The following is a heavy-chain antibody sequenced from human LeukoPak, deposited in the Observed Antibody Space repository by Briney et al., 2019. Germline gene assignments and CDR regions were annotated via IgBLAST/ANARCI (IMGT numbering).Heavy chain of an antibody. V-gene: IGHV3-66*01. CDR3: VTYQLLLYGFDY. D-gene: IGHD2-2*01. J-gene: IGHJ4*02. Sequence: PGGSLRLSCVASGITVSSNYMSWVRQAPGKGLEWVSMFYSGGSTFYADSVKGRFTIARDSSKNTLYLQMNTLRAEDTAVYYCVTYQLLLYGFDYWGQGTLVTVSS. CDR1: GITVSSNY. CDR2: FYSGGST.